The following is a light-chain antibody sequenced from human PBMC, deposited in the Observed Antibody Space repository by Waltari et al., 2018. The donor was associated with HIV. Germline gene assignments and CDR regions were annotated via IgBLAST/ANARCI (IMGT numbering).Light chain of an antibody. CDR2: KAS. CDR3: QQYNTYLWT. V-gene: IGKV1-5*03. CDR1: QDISRW. J-gene: IGKJ1*01. Sequence: DIQMTQSPSTLSASLGDTVPLTCRASQDISRWLAWYQQKPGEVPNLLVYKASLLGSGVPSRFSGSGSGTEFTLTINSLQPSDFATYYCQQYNTYLWTFGQGTKVEI.